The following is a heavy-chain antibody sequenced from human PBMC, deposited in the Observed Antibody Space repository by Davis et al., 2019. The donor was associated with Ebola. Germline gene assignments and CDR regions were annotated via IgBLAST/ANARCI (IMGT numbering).Heavy chain of an antibody. V-gene: IGHV3-9*01. CDR2: ISWNSVNI. CDR1: GFTFDDYA. D-gene: IGHD2-15*01. J-gene: IGHJ6*02. CDR3: AKGVVVLSEFYDMDV. Sequence: PGGSLRLSCAASGFTFDDYAMHWVRQAPGKGLEWVSGISWNSVNIGYADSVRGRFTISRDNANNSLYLQMNSLRPEDTALYFCAKGVVVLSEFYDMDVWGQGTTVTVSS.